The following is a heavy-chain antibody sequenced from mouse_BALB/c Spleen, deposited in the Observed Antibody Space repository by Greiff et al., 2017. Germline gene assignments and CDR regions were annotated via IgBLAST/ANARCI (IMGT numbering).Heavy chain of an antibody. CDR1: GYTFTDYE. V-gene: IGHV1-15*01. J-gene: IGHJ2*01. CDR2: IDPETGGT. Sequence: VHLVESGAELVRPGASVTLSCKASGYTFTDYEMHWVKQTPVHGLEWIGAIDPETGGTAYNQKFKGKATLTADKSSSTAYMELRSLTSEDSAVYYCTDYGDYWGQGTTLTVSS. CDR3: TDYGDY.